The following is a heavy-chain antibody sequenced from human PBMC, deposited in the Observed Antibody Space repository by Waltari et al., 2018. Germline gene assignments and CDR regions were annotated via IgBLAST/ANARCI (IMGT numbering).Heavy chain of an antibody. D-gene: IGHD2-15*01. CDR3: ATLETAADAFDI. Sequence: GPGLVKPSETLSLTCNVSGVSIRGSSYYWGWIRQPPGKGLEWIGNIFYTGSTSYNPSLQSRVTISVDTSKNHFSLKLSSVTAADTAVYYCATLETAADAFDIWGHGTMVTVSS. CDR1: GVSIRGSSYY. J-gene: IGHJ3*02. V-gene: IGHV4-39*07. CDR2: IFYTGST.